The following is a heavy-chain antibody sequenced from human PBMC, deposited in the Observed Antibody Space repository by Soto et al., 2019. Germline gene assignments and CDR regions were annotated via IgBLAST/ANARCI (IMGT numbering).Heavy chain of an antibody. D-gene: IGHD6-13*01. CDR3: ARSIPAAAGLNWFDP. J-gene: IGHJ5*02. CDR1: GGSISSYY. Sequence: NPSETLSLTCTVSGGSISSYYWSWIRQPPGKGLEWIGYIYYSGSTNYNPSLKSRVTISVDTSKNQFSLKLSSVTAADTAVYYCARSIPAAAGLNWFDPWGQGTLVTVSS. CDR2: IYYSGST. V-gene: IGHV4-59*01.